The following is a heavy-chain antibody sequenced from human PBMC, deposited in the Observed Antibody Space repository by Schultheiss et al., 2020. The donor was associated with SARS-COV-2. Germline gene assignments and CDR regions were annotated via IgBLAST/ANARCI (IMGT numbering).Heavy chain of an antibody. J-gene: IGHJ4*02. CDR1: GFTVSSNY. Sequence: GGSLRLSCAASGFTVSSNYMSWVRQAPGKGLEWVSSISSSSRYIYYADSVKGRFTISRDNSKNTLYLQMNSLRAEDTAVYYCARSEINYDSSGYGPKYYFDYWGQGTLVTVSS. V-gene: IGHV3-21*04. CDR2: ISSSSRYI. D-gene: IGHD3-22*01. CDR3: ARSEINYDSSGYGPKYYFDY.